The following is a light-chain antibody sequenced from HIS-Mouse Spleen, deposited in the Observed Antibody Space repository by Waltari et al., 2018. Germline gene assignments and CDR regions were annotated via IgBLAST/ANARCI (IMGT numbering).Light chain of an antibody. CDR2: RNN. Sequence: QSVLTQPPSASGTPGQRVTISCSGSSSNIGSNYVYWYQQHPGTAPKLLIYRNNQRPSGIPERFSGSSSGTMATLTISGAQVEDEADYYCYSTDSSGNHRVFGGGTKLTVL. CDR1: SSNIGSNY. CDR3: YSTDSSGNHRV. V-gene: IGLV1-47*01. J-gene: IGLJ2*01.